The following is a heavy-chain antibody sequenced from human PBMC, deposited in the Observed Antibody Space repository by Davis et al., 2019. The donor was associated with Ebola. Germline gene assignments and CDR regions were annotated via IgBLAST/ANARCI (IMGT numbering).Heavy chain of an antibody. CDR3: ARSASLYSSGWFDP. D-gene: IGHD6-25*01. J-gene: IGHJ5*02. CDR1: GYSYTSYW. Sequence: GESLNIYCKGPGYSYTSYWLGGERQLHGEGLERMGIIYPGDSDTRYSPSFQGQVTISDDKSISTAYLQWSSLKASDTAMYYCARSASLYSSGWFDPWGQGTLVTVSS. CDR2: IYPGDSDT. V-gene: IGHV5-51*01.